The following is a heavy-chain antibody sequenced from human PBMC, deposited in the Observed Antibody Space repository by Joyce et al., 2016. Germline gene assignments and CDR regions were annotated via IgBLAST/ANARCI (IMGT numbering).Heavy chain of an antibody. CDR2: ISADGQTR. Sequence: QVQLVESGGGVVQPGRSLRVSFAATVIIFNKYAMHWVRQAPGTGPEWVAVISADGQTRYRADSLKGRFAISRDNSKNTLYLEMTSLTPEDTAVYYCTTLSGPSDYWGQGTLVTVSA. V-gene: IGHV3-30*09. CDR3: TTLSGPSDY. CDR1: VIIFNKYA. J-gene: IGHJ4*02. D-gene: IGHD3-16*02.